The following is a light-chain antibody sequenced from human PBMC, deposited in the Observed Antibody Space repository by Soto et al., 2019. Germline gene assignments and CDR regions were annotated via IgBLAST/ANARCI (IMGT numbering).Light chain of an antibody. CDR3: QQSYSVPR. Sequence: DIQMTQSPSSLSASVGDRVTISCRASRSISNYLNWYQHKSGKAPRLLIYAASSLQTGVPSRFSGTGAGTAFTLTITNLHPEDSATYYCQQSYSVPRFGQGTRVDLK. CDR1: RSISNY. V-gene: IGKV1-39*01. CDR2: AAS. J-gene: IGKJ1*01.